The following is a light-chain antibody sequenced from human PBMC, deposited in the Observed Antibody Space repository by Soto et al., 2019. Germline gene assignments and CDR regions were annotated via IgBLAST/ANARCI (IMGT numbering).Light chain of an antibody. CDR3: QQYNNWPRT. V-gene: IGKV3-15*01. Sequence: EIVMTQSPATLSVSPGERATLSCRASQSVSSNLAWYQQKPGQAPSLLIYGTSTRATGIPARFSGSGSGTEFTLTNSSLQSEDFAVYYCQQYNNWPRTFGQGTKVEIK. J-gene: IGKJ1*01. CDR1: QSVSSN. CDR2: GTS.